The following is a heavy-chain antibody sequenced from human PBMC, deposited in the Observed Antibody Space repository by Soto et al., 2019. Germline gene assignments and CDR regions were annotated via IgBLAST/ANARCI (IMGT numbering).Heavy chain of an antibody. CDR3: ARERPPAL. V-gene: IGHV1-46*01. CDR1: GYTFTAYY. Sequence: QVQLVQSGAELKKPGASVKLSCKASGYTFTAYYVHWERQAPGQRLEWMGTINPSSGDTTYAQKFRDRLTMTRDSSTNMVYMALRSLTLEDTAGYFCARERPPALWGKATLDTVSS. CDR2: INPSSGDT. D-gene: IGHD6-6*01. J-gene: IGHJ4*02.